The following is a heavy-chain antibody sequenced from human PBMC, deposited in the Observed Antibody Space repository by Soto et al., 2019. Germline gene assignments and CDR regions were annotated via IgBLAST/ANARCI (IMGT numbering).Heavy chain of an antibody. D-gene: IGHD2-15*01. Sequence: QVQLVESGGGVVQPGRSLRLSCAASGFTFSSYAMHWVRQAPGKGLEWVAVISYDGSNKYYADSVKGRFTISRDNSKNTLYLQMNSLRAEDTAVYYCAREGGYCSGGSCNGNYYYGMDVWGQGTTVTVSS. J-gene: IGHJ6*02. CDR1: GFTFSSYA. V-gene: IGHV3-30-3*01. CDR2: ISYDGSNK. CDR3: AREGGYCSGGSCNGNYYYGMDV.